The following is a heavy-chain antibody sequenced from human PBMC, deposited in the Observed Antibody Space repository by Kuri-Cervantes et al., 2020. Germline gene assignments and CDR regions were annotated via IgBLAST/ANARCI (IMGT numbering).Heavy chain of an antibody. CDR1: GFTFSSYA. CDR2: ISSSSSYI. D-gene: IGHD6-13*01. V-gene: IGHV3-21*01. CDR3: ARAVRITGYSSSSPYYYGMDV. Sequence: GESLKISCAASGFTFSSYAMSWVRQAPGKGLEWVSSISSSSSYIYYADSVKGRFTISRDNAKNSLYLQMNSLRAEDTAVYYCARAVRITGYSSSSPYYYGMDVWGQGTTVTDSS. J-gene: IGHJ6*02.